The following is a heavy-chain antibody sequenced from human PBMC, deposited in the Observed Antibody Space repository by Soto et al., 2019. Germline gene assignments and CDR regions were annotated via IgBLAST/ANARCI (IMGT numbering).Heavy chain of an antibody. CDR2: ISTSGTTT. CDR1: GFTFKNYN. D-gene: IGHD2-21*01. J-gene: IGHJ4*02. V-gene: IGHV3-48*01. Sequence: EVQLVESGGGLVQPGGALRLSCEASGFTFKNYNMNWVRQAPGKGLEWISHISTSGTTTYYADSVKGRFSISRDNAKNSLYLQMNSLRVEDTAVYYCARGFCVGSNCDGTYWGQGSLVTVSS. CDR3: ARGFCVGSNCDGTY.